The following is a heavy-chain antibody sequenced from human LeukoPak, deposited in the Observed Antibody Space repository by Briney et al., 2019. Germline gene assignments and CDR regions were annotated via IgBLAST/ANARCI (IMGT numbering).Heavy chain of an antibody. V-gene: IGHV3-74*01. CDR2: INRDGSST. D-gene: IGHD6-13*01. J-gene: IGHJ3*02. CDR3: ARDNWAGYSSSWYPDAFDI. CDR1: GFAFSSYW. Sequence: GGSLRLSCVASGFAFSSYWMHWVRQAPGKGLVWVSRINRDGSSTGYADSVKGRFAISRDNAKNTLYLQMNSLRAEDTAVYYCARDNWAGYSSSWYPDAFDIWGQGTMLTVSS.